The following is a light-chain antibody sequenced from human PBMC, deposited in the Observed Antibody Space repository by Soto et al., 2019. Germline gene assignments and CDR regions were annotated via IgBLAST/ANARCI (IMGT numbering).Light chain of an antibody. J-gene: IGLJ1*01. CDR2: DGT. V-gene: IGLV2-11*01. CDR1: SSDVDDYRY. CDR3: CSYVTTKEI. Sequence: QSALAQPRSVSGSPGQLLTISCTGTSSDVDDYRYVSWYQQFPGKAPKLVIYDGTKRPSGVPDRFSGSNSGNTASLTISGLQAEDEADYYCCSYVTTKEILGTGTKVT.